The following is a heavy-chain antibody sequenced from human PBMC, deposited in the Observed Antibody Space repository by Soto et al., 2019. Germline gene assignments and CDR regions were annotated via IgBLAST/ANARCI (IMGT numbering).Heavy chain of an antibody. Sequence: KPSETLSLTCTFPGDSITTEYWSWVRQPAGKGLEWIGRIDTSGSTNYNPSLNSRVSMSLDTSKNQFSLSLTSVTAADTAVYFCAREGFNSGIKSWGQGTMVTVSS. D-gene: IGHD5-12*01. CDR1: GDSITTEY. V-gene: IGHV4-4*07. CDR3: AREGFNSGIKS. J-gene: IGHJ5*02. CDR2: IDTSGST.